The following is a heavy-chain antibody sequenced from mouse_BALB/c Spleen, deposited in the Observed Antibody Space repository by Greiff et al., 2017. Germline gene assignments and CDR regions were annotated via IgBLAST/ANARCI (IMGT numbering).Heavy chain of an antibody. CDR1: GYTFTSYT. D-gene: IGHD2-4*01. J-gene: IGHJ4*01. CDR2: INPSSGYT. Sequence: QVQLQQSGAELARPGASVKMSCKASGYTFTSYTMHWVKQRPGQGLEWIGYINPSSGYTNYNQKFKDKATLTADKSSSTAYMQLSSLTSEDSAVYYCASRNDYHVGAMDYWGQGTSVTVSS. V-gene: IGHV1-4*01. CDR3: ASRNDYHVGAMDY.